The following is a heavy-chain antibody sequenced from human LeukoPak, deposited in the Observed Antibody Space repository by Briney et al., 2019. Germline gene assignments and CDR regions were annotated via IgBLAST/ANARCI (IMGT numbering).Heavy chain of an antibody. CDR3: AKTVDYVWGSYRLPFDY. V-gene: IGHV3-23*01. Sequence: GGSLRPSCAASGFTFSTYAMSWVRQAPGKGLEWVSTISGSGGSTYYADSVKGRFTISRDNSKNTLYLQMNSLRAEDTAVYYCAKTVDYVWGSYRLPFDYWGQGTLVTVSS. J-gene: IGHJ4*02. CDR2: ISGSGGST. CDR1: GFTFSTYA. D-gene: IGHD3-16*02.